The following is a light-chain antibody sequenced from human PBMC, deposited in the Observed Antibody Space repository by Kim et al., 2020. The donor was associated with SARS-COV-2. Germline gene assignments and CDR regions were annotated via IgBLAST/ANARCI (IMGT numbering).Light chain of an antibody. CDR1: KLGNKY. V-gene: IGLV3-1*01. CDR3: QTWDSIAWV. CDR2: QDI. J-gene: IGLJ2*01. Sequence: SVSPGQTARITCSGDKLGNKYASWYQQKAGQSPVMVIYQDIKRPSGIPERFSGSSSGNTATLTISGTQAMDEAEYYCQTWDSIAWVFGGGTQLTVL.